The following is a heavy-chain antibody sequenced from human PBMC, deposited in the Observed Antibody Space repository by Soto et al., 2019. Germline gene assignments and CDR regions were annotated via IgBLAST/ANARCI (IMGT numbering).Heavy chain of an antibody. CDR3: AKDPAVIKSFDD. CDR1: GFTFSNYA. V-gene: IGHV3-23*01. J-gene: IGHJ4*02. CDR2: ISGSGGST. Sequence: GGSLRLSCAASGFTFSNYAMNWVRQAPGKGLEWVTAISGSGGSTYYADSVKGRFTISRDNSRNTVFLQMNSLRTEDTAIYYCAKDPAVIKSFDDWGQGALVTVSS. D-gene: IGHD2-2*01.